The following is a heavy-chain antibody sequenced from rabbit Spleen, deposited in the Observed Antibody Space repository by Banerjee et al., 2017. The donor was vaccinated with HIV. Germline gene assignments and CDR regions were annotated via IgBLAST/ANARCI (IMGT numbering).Heavy chain of an antibody. Sequence: QSLEESGGDLVKPGGTLTLTCTASGFSFSSSDYMCWVRQAPGKGLEWISCIAGGSSGFTYSATWAKGRFTISKTSSTTVTLQMTSLTVADTATYFCARDLVTVIGWNFYLWGQGTLVTVS. CDR2: IAGGSSGFT. V-gene: IGHV1S40*01. J-gene: IGHJ4*01. D-gene: IGHD1-1*01. CDR3: ARDLVTVIGWNFYL. CDR1: GFSFSSSDY.